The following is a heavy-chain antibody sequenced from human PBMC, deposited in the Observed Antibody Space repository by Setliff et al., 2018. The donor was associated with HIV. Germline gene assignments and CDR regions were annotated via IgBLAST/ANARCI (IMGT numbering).Heavy chain of an antibody. D-gene: IGHD1-1*01. V-gene: IGHV3-48*03. J-gene: IGHJ4*02. CDR3: ARVTTGTTAGDY. CDR1: GFTFSSYE. Sequence: GGSLRLSCAASGFTFSSYEMTWVRQAPGKGLECIFYISRDSDRIHYADSVKGRFTVSRDNAKNSLFLQMHSLRAEDTAVYYCARVTTGTTAGDYWGQGTLVTVSS. CDR2: ISRDSDRI.